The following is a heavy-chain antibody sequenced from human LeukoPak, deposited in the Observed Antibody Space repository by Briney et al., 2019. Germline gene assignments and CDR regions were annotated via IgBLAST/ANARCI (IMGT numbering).Heavy chain of an antibody. CDR3: ARVVGGYNSY. CDR2: ISAYNGNT. CDR1: EYTFTGYY. Sequence: ASVKVSCKASEYTFTGYYMHWVRQAPGQGLEWMGWISAYNGNTNYAQKLQGRVTMTTDTSTSTAYMELRSLRSDDTAVYYCARVVGGYNSYWGQGTLVTVSS. V-gene: IGHV1-18*04. D-gene: IGHD5-24*01. J-gene: IGHJ4*02.